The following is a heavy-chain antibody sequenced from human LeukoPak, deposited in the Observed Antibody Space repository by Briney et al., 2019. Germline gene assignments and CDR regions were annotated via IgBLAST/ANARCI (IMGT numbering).Heavy chain of an antibody. V-gene: IGHV4-34*01. CDR2: TNHSGST. Sequence: SETLSLTCAVYGGSFSGYYCSWIRQPPGKGLEWIGETNHSGSTNYNPSLKSRVTISVDTSKNQFSLKLSSVTAADTAVYYCARGTGYSSGWSQAYWGQGTLVTVSS. CDR3: ARGTGYSSGWSQAY. D-gene: IGHD6-19*01. J-gene: IGHJ4*02. CDR1: GGSFSGYY.